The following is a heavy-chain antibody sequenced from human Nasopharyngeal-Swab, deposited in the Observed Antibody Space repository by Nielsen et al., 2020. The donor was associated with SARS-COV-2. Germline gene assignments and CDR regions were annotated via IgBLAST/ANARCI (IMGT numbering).Heavy chain of an antibody. J-gene: IGHJ6*02. D-gene: IGHD3-3*01. Sequence: ASVKVSCKASGYTFTSYGISWVRQAPGQGLKWMGWISAYNGNTNYAQKLQGRVTMTTDTSTSTAYMELRSLRSDDTAVYYCARDRSYYDFWSGYMDVWGQGTTVIVSS. CDR1: GYTFTSYG. CDR3: ARDRSYYDFWSGYMDV. CDR2: ISAYNGNT. V-gene: IGHV1-18*01.